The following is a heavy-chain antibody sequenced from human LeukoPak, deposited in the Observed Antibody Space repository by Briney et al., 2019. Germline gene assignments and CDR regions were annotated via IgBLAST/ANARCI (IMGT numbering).Heavy chain of an antibody. V-gene: IGHV4-38-2*02. D-gene: IGHD4-17*01. CDR2: IYHDGST. CDR3: ARVPPTVTASYWYFDL. CDR1: GYSISSGYY. J-gene: IGHJ2*01. Sequence: SETLSLTCTVSGYSISSGYYWGWIRQPPGKGLEWIGNIYHDGSTYYNPSLKSRVTMSVDTPKNQFSLKLSSVTAADTAVYYCARVPPTVTASYWYFDLWGRGTLVTVSS.